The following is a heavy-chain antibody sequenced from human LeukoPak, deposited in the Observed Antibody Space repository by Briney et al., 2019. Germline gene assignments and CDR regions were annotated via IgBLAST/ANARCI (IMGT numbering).Heavy chain of an antibody. V-gene: IGHV3-7*01. J-gene: IGHJ4*02. Sequence: PTGGSLRLSCAAFGFTFNNYWMSWVRQAPGEGLEWVANINQDGSGKHYVDSVKGRFTISRDNAKNSLYLQMNSLRAEDTAVYFCAKASIAGAIGVLDYWGQGTLVTVSS. CDR3: AKASIAGAIGVLDY. CDR2: INQDGSGK. CDR1: GFTFNNYW. D-gene: IGHD1-26*01.